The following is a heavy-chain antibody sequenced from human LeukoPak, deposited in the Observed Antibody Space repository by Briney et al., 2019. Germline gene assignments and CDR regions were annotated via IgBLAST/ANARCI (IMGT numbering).Heavy chain of an antibody. CDR1: GFTVSINY. CDR3: AREQRFGGFSPVIDY. J-gene: IGHJ4*02. D-gene: IGHD3-16*01. V-gene: IGHV3-53*01. CDR2: IYSGGST. Sequence: GGSLRLSCAASGFTVSINYMSWVRQAPGKGLEWVSFIYSGGSTYYADSVKGRFTISRDNSKNTLYLQMNSLRAEDTAVYYCAREQRFGGFSPVIDYWGKGTLVTVSS.